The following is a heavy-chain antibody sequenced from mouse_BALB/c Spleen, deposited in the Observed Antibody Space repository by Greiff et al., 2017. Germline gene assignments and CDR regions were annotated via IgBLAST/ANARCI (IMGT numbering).Heavy chain of an antibody. D-gene: IGHD1-1*01. J-gene: IGHJ2*01. CDR2: IYPGNSDT. Sequence: EVQLQQSGTVLARPGASVKMSCKASGYTFTSYWMHWVKQRPGQGLEWIGAIYPGNSDTSYNQKFKGKAKLTAVTSTSTAYMELSSLTNEDSAVYYCTDITTVGYFDYWGQGTTLTVSS. V-gene: IGHV1-5*01. CDR1: GYTFTSYW. CDR3: TDITTVGYFDY.